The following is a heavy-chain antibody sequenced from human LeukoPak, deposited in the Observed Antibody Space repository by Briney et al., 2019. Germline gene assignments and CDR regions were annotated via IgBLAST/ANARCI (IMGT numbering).Heavy chain of an antibody. V-gene: IGHV3-23*01. CDR2: ISGSGGST. Sequence: GGSLRLSCAASGFTFSSYAMSWVRQAPGKGLEWVSAISGSGGSTYYADSVKGRFTISRDNSKNTLYLQMNSLRAEDTAVYYCAKGPYYDYVWGSYRYTGDYFDYWGQGTLVTVSS. CDR1: GFTFSSYA. J-gene: IGHJ4*02. D-gene: IGHD3-16*02. CDR3: AKGPYYDYVWGSYRYTGDYFDY.